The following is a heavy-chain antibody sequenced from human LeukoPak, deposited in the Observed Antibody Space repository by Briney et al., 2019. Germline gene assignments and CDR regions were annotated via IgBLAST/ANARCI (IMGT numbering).Heavy chain of an antibody. D-gene: IGHD3-16*02. CDR2: ISAYNGNT. V-gene: IGHV1-18*01. Sequence: ASVKVSCTASGYTFTSYGISWVRQAPGQGLEWMGWISAYNGNTNYAQKLQGRVTMTTDTSTSTAYMELRSLRSDDTAVYYCARVCSRYYDYVWGSYPFDYWGQGTLVTVPS. CDR3: ARVCSRYYDYVWGSYPFDY. J-gene: IGHJ4*02. CDR1: GYTFTSYG.